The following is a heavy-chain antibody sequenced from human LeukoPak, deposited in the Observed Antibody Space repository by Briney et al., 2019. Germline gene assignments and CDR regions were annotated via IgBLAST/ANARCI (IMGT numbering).Heavy chain of an antibody. CDR2: IYYSGST. V-gene: IGHV4-59*08. CDR3: ARVGYYGMDV. D-gene: IGHD1-26*01. CDR1: GGSISNYY. J-gene: IGHJ6*02. Sequence: SETLSLTCTVSGGSISNYYWSWIRQPPGKGLEWIGYIYYSGSTSYNPSLKSRVTILEDTSKNQFSLKLTSVTAADTAVYFCARVGYYGMDVWGQATTVTVS.